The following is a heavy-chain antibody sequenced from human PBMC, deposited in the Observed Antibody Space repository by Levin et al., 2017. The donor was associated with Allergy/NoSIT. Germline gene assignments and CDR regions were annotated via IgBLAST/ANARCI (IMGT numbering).Heavy chain of an antibody. CDR2: IDPSDSYT. Sequence: GASVKVSCKGSGYSFTSYWISWVRQMPGKGLEWMGRIDPSDSYTNYSPSFQGHVTISADKSISTAYLQWSSLKASDTAMYYCARHRNLEAFDIWGQGTMVTVSS. D-gene: IGHD1-14*01. CDR1: GYSFTSYW. J-gene: IGHJ3*02. CDR3: ARHRNLEAFDI. V-gene: IGHV5-10-1*01.